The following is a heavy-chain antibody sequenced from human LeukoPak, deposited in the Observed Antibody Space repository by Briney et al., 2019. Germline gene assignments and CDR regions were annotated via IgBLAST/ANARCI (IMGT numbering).Heavy chain of an antibody. J-gene: IGHJ4*02. CDR1: GGSFSGYY. CDR2: LNYSGST. Sequence: SETLSLTCAVYGGSFSGYYWSWIRQPPGKGLEGIGELNYSGSTNYNPPLKSLVTISVDTSKNQFSLKLSSVTAADTAVYYCARGEYSSGWYRSEYYFDYWGQGTLVTVSS. V-gene: IGHV4-34*01. CDR3: ARGEYSSGWYRSEYYFDY. D-gene: IGHD6-19*01.